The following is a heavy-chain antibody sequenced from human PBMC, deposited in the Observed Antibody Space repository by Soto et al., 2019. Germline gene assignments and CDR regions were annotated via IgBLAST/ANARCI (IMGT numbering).Heavy chain of an antibody. CDR3: AKDLLLTTITTVGD. D-gene: IGHD4-17*01. V-gene: IGHV3-30*18. Sequence: QVQLVESGGGVVQPGRSLRLSCAASGFIFSTYGMHWVRQAPGKGLEWLSVISYDGNNKYYADSVKGRFTISRDNSKNTLRLQMDSLRTEDTAVYYCAKDLLLTTITTVGDWGQGTLVTVSS. CDR2: ISYDGNNK. CDR1: GFIFSTYG. J-gene: IGHJ4*02.